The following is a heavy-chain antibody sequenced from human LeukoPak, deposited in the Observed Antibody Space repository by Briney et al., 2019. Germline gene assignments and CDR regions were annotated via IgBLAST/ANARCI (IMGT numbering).Heavy chain of an antibody. J-gene: IGHJ4*02. V-gene: IGHV1-3*01. CDR3: ARGSTSDWPLDH. CDR1: GYTFNAYA. CDR2: IDADNGDT. D-gene: IGHD6-19*01. Sequence: GASVKVSCKASGYTFNAYAIHWVRQAPGQRLEWMGWIDADNGDTAYSQNFQGRVTITRDTSARTVYMELSSLRSEDTAVYYCARGSTSDWPLDHWGQETLVTISS.